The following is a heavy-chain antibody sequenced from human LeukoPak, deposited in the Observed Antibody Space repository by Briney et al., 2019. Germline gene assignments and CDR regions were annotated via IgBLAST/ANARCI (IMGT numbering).Heavy chain of an antibody. CDR2: ISSSGTYI. D-gene: IGHD3-22*01. V-gene: IGHV3-21*01. J-gene: IGHJ4*02. CDR1: GFTFSSYS. Sequence: GGSLRLSCAASGFTFSSYSMNWVRQAPGKGREWVAYISSSGTYIYYTDSVKGRFTISRDNAENSLYLQMNSLRADDTAVYYCARAYYYDSSGYLDYWGQGALVTVSS. CDR3: ARAYYYDSSGYLDY.